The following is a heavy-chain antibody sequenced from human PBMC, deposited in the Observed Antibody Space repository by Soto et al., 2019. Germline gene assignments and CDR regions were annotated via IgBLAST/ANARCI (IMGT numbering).Heavy chain of an antibody. D-gene: IGHD1-26*01. V-gene: IGHV3-23*01. CDR1: GFTFSNYG. Sequence: GGSLRLSCAASGFTFSNYGMNWVRQAPGKGLEWVSAISGSGDSTFYTDSVKGRFTISRDNSKNTLYLQMSSLRAEDTAIYYCAKDLSPSSGSYYEYFDFWGQGTLVTVSS. CDR3: AKDLSPSSGSYYEYFDF. CDR2: ISGSGDST. J-gene: IGHJ4*02.